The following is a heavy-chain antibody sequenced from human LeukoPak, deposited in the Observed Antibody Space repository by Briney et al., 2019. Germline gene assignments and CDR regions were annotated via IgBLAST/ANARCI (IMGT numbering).Heavy chain of an antibody. D-gene: IGHD5-24*01. Sequence: GGSLRLSCAASGFTFSSYAMSWVRQAPGRGLEWVSAISDSGDSTYYADSVKGRFTVSRDNSKNTLYLQMNSLRAEDTAVYYCAKKMTITGWLYYFDYWGQGTLVTVSS. CDR1: GFTFSSYA. CDR3: AKKMTITGWLYYFDY. V-gene: IGHV3-23*01. J-gene: IGHJ4*02. CDR2: ISDSGDST.